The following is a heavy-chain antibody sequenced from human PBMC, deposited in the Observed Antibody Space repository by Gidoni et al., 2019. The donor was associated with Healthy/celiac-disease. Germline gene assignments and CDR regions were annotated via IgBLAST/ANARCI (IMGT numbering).Heavy chain of an antibody. CDR1: GFTFSSYA. CDR2: MSGSGGST. V-gene: IGHV3-23*01. Sequence: EVQLLESGGGLVQPGGSLRLSRAPSGFTFSSYAMSWVRHAPGKGLEWFSAMSGSGGSTYDADSGKGRFTISRDNSKNTLDLKMNSLRAEDTAVYYCAKDEPPDYGGNSGHGPTPSFDYWGQGTLVTVSS. D-gene: IGHD4-17*01. J-gene: IGHJ4*02. CDR3: AKDEPPDYGGNSGHGPTPSFDY.